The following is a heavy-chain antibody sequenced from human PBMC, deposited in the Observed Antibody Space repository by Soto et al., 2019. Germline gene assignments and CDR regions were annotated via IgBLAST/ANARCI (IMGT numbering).Heavy chain of an antibody. CDR3: GRNIVGATRGAFDI. V-gene: IGHV1-69*06. CDR2: IIPIFGTA. J-gene: IGHJ3*02. CDR1: GGTFSSYA. Sequence: QVQLVQSGAEVKKPGSSVKVSCKASGGTFSSYAISWVRQAPGQGLEWMGGIIPIFGTANYAQKFQGRVTITADKSTSTAYMELSSLRAEDTAVYYCGRNIVGATRGAFDIWGQGTMVTVSS. D-gene: IGHD1-26*01.